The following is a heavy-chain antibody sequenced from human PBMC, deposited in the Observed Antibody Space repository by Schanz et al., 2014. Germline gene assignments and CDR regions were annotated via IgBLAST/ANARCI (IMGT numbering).Heavy chain of an antibody. CDR3: AKGRFGELSAFDI. CDR1: GFTLSNYA. Sequence: EVQLVESGGGLVQPGGSLRLSCAASGFTLSNYAMSWVRQAPGKGLEWVSYIGNGGVTIYYADSVKGRFTISRDNSKNTLYLQMNSLRAEDTAVYYCAKGRFGELSAFDIWGQGTMVTVSS. D-gene: IGHD3-10*01. CDR2: IGNGGVTI. V-gene: IGHV3-23*04. J-gene: IGHJ3*02.